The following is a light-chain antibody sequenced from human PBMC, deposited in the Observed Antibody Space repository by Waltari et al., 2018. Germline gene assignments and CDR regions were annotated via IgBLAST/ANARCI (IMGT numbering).Light chain of an antibody. Sequence: QSALTQPASVSGSPGQPITISCTGTSSDVGGYNYVSWYQQHPGKAPKLMIYDVTNRPCGVSNRFSGSKSGNTASLTISGLQAEDEADYYCSSYTSSGTGVLFGGGTKLSVL. CDR3: SSYTSSGTGVL. J-gene: IGLJ2*01. CDR1: SSDVGGYNY. V-gene: IGLV2-14*03. CDR2: DVT.